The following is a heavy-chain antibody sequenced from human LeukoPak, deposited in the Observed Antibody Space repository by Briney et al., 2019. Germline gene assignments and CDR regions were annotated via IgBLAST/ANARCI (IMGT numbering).Heavy chain of an antibody. CDR2: IYYSGNT. D-gene: IGHD6-6*01. CDR3: ARVLSSSSKVFDC. Sequence: PSETLSLTCNVLGGSISSYYWSWIRQPPGKGLEWIGDIYYSGNTNYNTSLKSRVTMSVDRPKNQFSLKVTSVTTADTAVYYCARVLSSSSKVFDCWGKGTLVTVSS. J-gene: IGHJ4*02. V-gene: IGHV4-59*01. CDR1: GGSISSYY.